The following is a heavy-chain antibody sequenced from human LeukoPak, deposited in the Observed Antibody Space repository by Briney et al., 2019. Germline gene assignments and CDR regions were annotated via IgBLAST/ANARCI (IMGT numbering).Heavy chain of an antibody. J-gene: IGHJ6*02. D-gene: IGHD2-2*01. CDR1: GYTFTSYD. CDR3: ARSRYCSSTSCLHYYYYGMDV. Sequence: ASVKVSCKASGYTFTSYDINWVRQATGQGLEWMGWMNPNSGNTGYAQKFQGRVTMTRNTSISTAYMELSSLRSEDTAVYYCARSRYCSSTSCLHYYYYGMDVWGQGTTVTASS. CDR2: MNPNSGNT. V-gene: IGHV1-8*01.